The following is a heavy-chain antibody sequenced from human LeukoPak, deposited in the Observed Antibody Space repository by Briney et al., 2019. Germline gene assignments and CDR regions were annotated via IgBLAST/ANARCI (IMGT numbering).Heavy chain of an antibody. V-gene: IGHV3-23*01. CDR3: AKDSQYCSGGSCYQGLDY. Sequence: PGGSLRLSCAASGFTFSGYAMSWVRQAPGKGLEWVSAISGSGGSTYYADSVKGRFTISRDNSKNTLYLQMNSLRAEDTAVYYCAKDSQYCSGGSCYQGLDYWGQGTLVTVSS. J-gene: IGHJ4*02. D-gene: IGHD2-15*01. CDR1: GFTFSGYA. CDR2: ISGSGGST.